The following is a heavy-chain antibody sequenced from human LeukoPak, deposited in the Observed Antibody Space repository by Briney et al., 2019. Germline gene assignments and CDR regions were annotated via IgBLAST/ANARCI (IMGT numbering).Heavy chain of an antibody. V-gene: IGHV3-74*01. J-gene: IGHJ4*02. CDR2: INTDVRET. CDR1: GFSFSVYY. CDR3: VAYNWNYPDY. Sequence: GGSLRLSCAASGFSFSVYYMYWVRQSLEKGLVWVSRINTDVRETAYADPVKGRFTISSDNAKNTLLLQMNSLRAEDTAVYYCVAYNWNYPDYWGQGTLVTVSS. D-gene: IGHD1-7*01.